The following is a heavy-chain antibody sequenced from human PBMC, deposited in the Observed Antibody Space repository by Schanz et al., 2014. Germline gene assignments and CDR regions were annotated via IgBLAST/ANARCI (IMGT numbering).Heavy chain of an antibody. Sequence: DVQLLESGGGLVQPGGSLRLSCAASGFTFSTYAMSWVRQAPGKGLEWVSAISGSGGSTYYADSVKGRFSISRDNSKNILYLQMNSLRAEDTAVYYCAKARRKSNCSGGRCFHYSYYCMDVWGQGTTVTVSS. CDR3: AKARRKSNCSGGRCFHYSYYCMDV. J-gene: IGHJ6*02. CDR1: GFTFSTYA. V-gene: IGHV3-23*01. D-gene: IGHD2-15*01. CDR2: ISGSGGST.